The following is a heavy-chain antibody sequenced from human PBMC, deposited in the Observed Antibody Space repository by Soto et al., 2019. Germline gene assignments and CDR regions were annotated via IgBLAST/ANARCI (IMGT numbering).Heavy chain of an antibody. Sequence: SGGGVVQPGRSLRLSCAASGFTFSSYGMHWVRQAPGKGLEWVAVISYDGSNKYYADSVKGRFTISRDNSKNTLYLQMNSLRAEDTAVYYCAKDKKQLVRFFDYWGQGTLVTVSS. CDR2: ISYDGSNK. CDR1: GFTFSSYG. V-gene: IGHV3-30*18. J-gene: IGHJ4*02. CDR3: AKDKKQLVRFFDY. D-gene: IGHD6-6*01.